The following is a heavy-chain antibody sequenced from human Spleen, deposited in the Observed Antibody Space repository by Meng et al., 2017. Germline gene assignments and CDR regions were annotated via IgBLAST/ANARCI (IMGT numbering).Heavy chain of an antibody. J-gene: IGHJ5*02. D-gene: IGHD6-19*01. Sequence: PQLQESGPGLVKPSEALSTTCSFSGGSISTSGYYWGWIRQPPWKGLEWIGSIGHSRITYYTPSLRRRVTVSIDTSKNQFSLEVTSVTAADTAVYYCVRSSGWVRTGFDPWGQGTLVTVSS. CDR3: VRSSGWVRTGFDP. V-gene: IGHV4-39*01. CDR1: GGSISTSGYY. CDR2: IGHSRIT.